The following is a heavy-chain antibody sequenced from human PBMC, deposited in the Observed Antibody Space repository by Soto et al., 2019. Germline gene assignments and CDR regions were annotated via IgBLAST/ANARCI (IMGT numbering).Heavy chain of an antibody. CDR2: IYHNGNT. D-gene: IGHD3-10*01. CDR1: GGSMSPFY. V-gene: IGHV4-59*01. J-gene: IGHJ4*02. CDR3: ARDQDLGY. Sequence: PSETLSLTCSVSGGSMSPFYWNWVRQPPGKGLEWIGFIYHNGNTNYNPSLKSRVSMSIDTSKKQASLSLSSVSAADTAVYYCARDQDLGYWGQGTLVTAPQ.